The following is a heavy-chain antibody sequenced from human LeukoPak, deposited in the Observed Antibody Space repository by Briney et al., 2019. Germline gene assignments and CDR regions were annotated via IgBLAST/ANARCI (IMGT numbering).Heavy chain of an antibody. CDR3: ARDGRDTAMDTTTDH. Sequence: ASVQVSCQASGYTFPSYGISWVRQAPAQGLEGMGWNSAYNGNTNYAQKLQRRVTMTTDTSTSTAYMEQRSLRSDDTAVYYCARDGRDTAMDTTTDHWGQGTLVTVSS. CDR2: NSAYNGNT. V-gene: IGHV1-18*01. J-gene: IGHJ4*02. D-gene: IGHD5-18*01. CDR1: GYTFPSYG.